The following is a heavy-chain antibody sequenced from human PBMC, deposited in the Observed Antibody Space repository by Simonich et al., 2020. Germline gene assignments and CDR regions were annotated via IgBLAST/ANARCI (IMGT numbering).Heavy chain of an antibody. J-gene: IGHJ4*02. CDR2: ISGRGDST. V-gene: IGHV3-23*01. CDR1: GFTFSSYA. CDR3: AKRSGVSITGTFDY. D-gene: IGHD1-7*01. Sequence: EVQLLESGGGLVQPGGSLRLSCAASGFTFSSYAMSWVRRAPGKGREWVSVISGRGDSTYYADSVKGRFTISRDNSKNTLYLQMNSLRAEDTAVYYCAKRSGVSITGTFDYWGQGTLVTVSS.